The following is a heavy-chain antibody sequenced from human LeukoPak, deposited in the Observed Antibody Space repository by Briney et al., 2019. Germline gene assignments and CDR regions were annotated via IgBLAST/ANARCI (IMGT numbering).Heavy chain of an antibody. Sequence: SVKVSCKASGGTFSSYAISWVRQAPGQGLEWMGGIIPIFGTANYAQKFQGRVTVTADESTSTAYMELSSLRSEDTAVYYCAREVSDSSGYYRWWFDPWGQGTLVTVSS. CDR2: IIPIFGTA. V-gene: IGHV1-69*13. D-gene: IGHD3-22*01. J-gene: IGHJ5*02. CDR3: AREVSDSSGYYRWWFDP. CDR1: GGTFSSYA.